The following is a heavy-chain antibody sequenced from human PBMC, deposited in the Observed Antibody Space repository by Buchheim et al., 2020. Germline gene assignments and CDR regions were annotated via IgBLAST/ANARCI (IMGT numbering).Heavy chain of an antibody. V-gene: IGHV4-39*07. J-gene: IGHJ4*02. Sequence: QLQLQESGPGLVKPSETLSLSSTVSRGSICSSSYYWGWTRQPPGKGLGWIGSIYYSGITYYNPSLKSRATISVDTSKNRFYLKQSSVTAADTAVYYCAWDYLGELSLGNSSFDYWGQGTL. D-gene: IGHD3-16*02. CDR3: AWDYLGELSLGNSSFDY. CDR2: IYYSGIT. CDR1: RGSICSSSYY.